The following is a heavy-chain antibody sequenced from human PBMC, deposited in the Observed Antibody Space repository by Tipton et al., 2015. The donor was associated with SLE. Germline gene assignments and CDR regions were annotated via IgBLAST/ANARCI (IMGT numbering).Heavy chain of an antibody. CDR3: AREVTKGAFDI. Sequence: TLSLTCTVSGGSISSYYWTWIRQSPGKGPEWIGYIYYSGSTNYNPSLKSRVTISVDTSKNQFSLKLSSVTAADTAVYYCAREVTKGAFDIWGQGTMVTVSS. CDR1: GGSISSYY. CDR2: IYYSGST. D-gene: IGHD2-21*02. V-gene: IGHV4-59*01. J-gene: IGHJ3*02.